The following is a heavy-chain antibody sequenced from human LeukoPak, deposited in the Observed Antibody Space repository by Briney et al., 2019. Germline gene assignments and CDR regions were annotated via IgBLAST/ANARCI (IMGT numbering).Heavy chain of an antibody. CDR3: AKDYLAQDEQFDY. D-gene: IGHD1/OR15-1a*01. Sequence: PGGSLRLSCEASGFTFSSDAMSWVRHAPGKGLEWVSGLRDSGGSSFYAAFVKGRFSIFRDNSKKMGYLQMNSLRADDTAVYYCAKDYLAQDEQFDYWGQGTLVTVSS. CDR1: GFTFSSDA. J-gene: IGHJ4*02. CDR2: LRDSGGSS. V-gene: IGHV3-23*01.